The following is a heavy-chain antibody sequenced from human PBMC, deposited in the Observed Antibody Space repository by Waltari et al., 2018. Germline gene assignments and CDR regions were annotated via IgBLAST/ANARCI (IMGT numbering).Heavy chain of an antibody. CDR2: INGNSGST. CDR1: GGSFSSYW. J-gene: IGHJ4*02. CDR3: ARDFGSRYYFDY. Sequence: LQESGPGLVKPSETLSLTCAVSGGSFSSYWWSWIRQPPGKGLEWIGEINGNSGSTNYNPSLKSRVTISKDASKNQFSLKLSSVTAADTAVYYCARDFGSRYYFDYWGQGVLVTVSS. D-gene: IGHD2-15*01. V-gene: IGHV4-59*12.